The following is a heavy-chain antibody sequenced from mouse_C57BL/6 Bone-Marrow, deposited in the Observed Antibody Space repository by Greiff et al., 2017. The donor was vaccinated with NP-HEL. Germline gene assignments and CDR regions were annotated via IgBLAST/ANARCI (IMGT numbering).Heavy chain of an antibody. CDR3: ARGGIYYDYDGTVDY. CDR2: INPNNGGT. D-gene: IGHD2-4*01. CDR1: GYTFTDYY. J-gene: IGHJ2*01. Sequence: EVQLQQSGPELVKPGASVKISCKASGYTFTDYYMNWVKQSHGKSLEWIGDINPNNGGTSYNQKFKGKATLTVDKSSSTAYMELRSLTSEDSAVYYCARGGIYYDYDGTVDYWGQGTTLTVSS. V-gene: IGHV1-26*01.